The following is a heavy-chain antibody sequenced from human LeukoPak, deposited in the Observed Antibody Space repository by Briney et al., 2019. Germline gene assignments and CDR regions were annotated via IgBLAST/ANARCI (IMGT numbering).Heavy chain of an antibody. V-gene: IGHV3-7*01. J-gene: IGHJ4*02. CDR3: ARDGSNPYFDY. CDR1: GFSFTSYW. Sequence: GGSLRLSCAASGFSFTSYWMSWVRQAPGQGLEWVANINRDGSEKYYVDSVKGRFTISRDNGKNSLYLQMNSLRAEDMAVYFCARDGSNPYFDYWGQGSLVTVSS. CDR2: INRDGSEK. D-gene: IGHD6-13*01.